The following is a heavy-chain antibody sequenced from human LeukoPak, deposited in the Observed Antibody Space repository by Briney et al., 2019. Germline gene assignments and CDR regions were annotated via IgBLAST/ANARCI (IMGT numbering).Heavy chain of an antibody. Sequence: GGTLRLSCAASAFTFSNFGMTWVRQAPGKGLEWVSAISGSGGSTSYADSVKGRFTISRDNSKNTLYLQMNSLRVEDTAVYYCAKGDTTWELPHDYWGQGTLVTVSS. CDR3: AKGDTTWELPHDY. CDR2: ISGSGGST. J-gene: IGHJ4*02. CDR1: AFTFSNFG. D-gene: IGHD1-26*01. V-gene: IGHV3-23*01.